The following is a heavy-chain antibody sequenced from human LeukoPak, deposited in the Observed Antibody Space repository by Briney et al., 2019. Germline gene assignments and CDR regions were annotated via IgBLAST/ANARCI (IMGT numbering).Heavy chain of an antibody. J-gene: IGHJ5*02. Sequence: PSETLSITSAVYGGSFSGYYWSWIRQPPGKGLEWLGEINHSGSTNYNPSLKSRVTISVDTSKNQFSLKLSSVTAADTAVYYCARSTIFGVAHLGFDPWGQGTLVTVSS. CDR2: INHSGST. CDR1: GGSFSGYY. V-gene: IGHV4-34*01. CDR3: ARSTIFGVAHLGFDP. D-gene: IGHD3-3*01.